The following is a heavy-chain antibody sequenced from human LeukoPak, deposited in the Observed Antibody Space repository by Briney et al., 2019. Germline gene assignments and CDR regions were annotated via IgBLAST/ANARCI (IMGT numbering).Heavy chain of an antibody. V-gene: IGHV1-69*13. Sequence: ASVKVSCKASGGTFSSYAISWVRQAPGQGLEWMGGIIPIFGTANYAQKFQGRVTITADESTSTAYMELSSLRSEDTAVYYCARAMVRGVRPPYYYYYYMDVWGKGTTVTVSS. CDR2: IIPIFGTA. D-gene: IGHD3-10*01. CDR1: GGTFSSYA. J-gene: IGHJ6*03. CDR3: ARAMVRGVRPPYYYYYYMDV.